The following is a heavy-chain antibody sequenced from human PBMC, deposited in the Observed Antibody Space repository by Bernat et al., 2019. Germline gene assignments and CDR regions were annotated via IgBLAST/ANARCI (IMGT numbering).Heavy chain of an antibody. D-gene: IGHD2-15*01. CDR2: IIPILGIA. CDR3: AKAPALVVAAIYYFDY. J-gene: IGHJ4*02. V-gene: IGHV1-69*04. CDR1: GGTFSSYA. Sequence: QVQLVQSGAEVKKPGSSVKVSCKASGGTFSSYAISWVRQAPGQGLEWMGRIIPILGIANYAQKFQGRVTITADKSTSTAYMELSSLRSEDTAVYYCAKAPALVVAAIYYFDYWGQGTLVTVSS.